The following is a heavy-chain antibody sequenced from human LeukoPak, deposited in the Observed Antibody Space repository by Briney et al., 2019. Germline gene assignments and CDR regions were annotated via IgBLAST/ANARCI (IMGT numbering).Heavy chain of an antibody. CDR3: ARDLGSSIVGATNDNGDYYYYMDV. CDR2: ISAYNGNT. J-gene: IGHJ6*03. CDR1: GYTFTSYG. V-gene: IGHV1-18*01. Sequence: GASVKVSCKASGYTFTSYGISWVRQAPGQGLEWMGWISAYNGNTNYAQKLQGRVTMTTDTSTSTAYMELRSLRSDDTAVYYCARDLGSSIVGATNDNGDYYYYMDVWGKGTTVTISS. D-gene: IGHD1-26*01.